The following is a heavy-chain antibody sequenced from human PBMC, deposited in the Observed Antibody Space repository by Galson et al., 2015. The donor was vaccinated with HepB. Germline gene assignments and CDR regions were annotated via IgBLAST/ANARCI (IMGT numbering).Heavy chain of an antibody. J-gene: IGHJ6*02. V-gene: IGHV4-59*01. D-gene: IGHD4-23*01. CDR1: GGSISSYY. CDR2: IYYRGST. Sequence: SETLSLTCTVSGGSISSYYWSWIRQPPGKGLEWIGYIYYRGSTNSNPSLKSRVAISVDTSKNQFSLKLSSVTAADTAVYYCARDRGGGNSWGYYYYGMDVWGQGTTVTVSS. CDR3: ARDRGGGNSWGYYYYGMDV.